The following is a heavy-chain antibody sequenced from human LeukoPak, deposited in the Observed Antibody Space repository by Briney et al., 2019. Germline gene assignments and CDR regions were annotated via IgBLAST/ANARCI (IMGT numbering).Heavy chain of an antibody. J-gene: IGHJ6*03. D-gene: IGHD6-13*01. CDR3: ARGATAGRFSLRPTGAYYMDV. Sequence: ASVKVSCKTSGYDFSDYDINWVRQAPGQGLEWMGWINPNSGGTNCAQKFQGRVTMTRDTSINTAYMELSSLRFDDTAVYYCARGATAGRFSLRPTGAYYMDVWGKGTTVTVSS. V-gene: IGHV1-2*02. CDR1: GYDFSDYD. CDR2: INPNSGGT.